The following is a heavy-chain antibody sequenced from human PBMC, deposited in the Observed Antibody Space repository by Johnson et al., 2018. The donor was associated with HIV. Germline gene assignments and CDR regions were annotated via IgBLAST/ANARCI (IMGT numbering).Heavy chain of an antibody. CDR2: IYSGGST. V-gene: IGHV3-66*01. CDR1: GFTVSSNY. J-gene: IGHJ3*02. CDR3: ASRNRGGHYYYDSRTDAFDI. Sequence: EVQLVESGGGLVQPGGSLRLSCAASGFTVSSNYMSWVRQAPGRGLEWVPVIYSGGSTYYADCAKGRFTFPRHNSKNTLYLQMNSLRGEDTAVYYCASRNRGGHYYYDSRTDAFDIWGQGTMVTVSS. D-gene: IGHD3-22*01.